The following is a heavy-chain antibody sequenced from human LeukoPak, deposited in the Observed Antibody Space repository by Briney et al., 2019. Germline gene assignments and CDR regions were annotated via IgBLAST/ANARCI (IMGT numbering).Heavy chain of an antibody. D-gene: IGHD3-10*01. J-gene: IGHJ5*02. CDR3: ARGGYYGSGNDFRFDP. V-gene: IGHV4-59*01. CDR1: GGSINSYY. Sequence: SETLSLTWTVPGGSINSYYWSWIRQPPGKGLECIGYIHYTGSTNYNPSLKSRVTISVDTSKNQFSLKLSSVTAADTAIYYCARGGYYGSGNDFRFDPWGQGTLVTVSS. CDR2: IHYTGST.